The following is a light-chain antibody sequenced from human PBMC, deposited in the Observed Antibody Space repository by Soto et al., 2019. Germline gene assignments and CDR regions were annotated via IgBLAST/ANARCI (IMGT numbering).Light chain of an antibody. Sequence: DIQMTQSPSSLSASVGERFTITCRASQSISSYLNCYQQKPGKAPKLLIYAASSLQSGVPSRFSGSGSGTDFTLTISSLQPEDFATYYCQQSYSSTFGQGTKVDIK. J-gene: IGKJ1*01. CDR3: QQSYSST. CDR2: AAS. CDR1: QSISSY. V-gene: IGKV1-39*01.